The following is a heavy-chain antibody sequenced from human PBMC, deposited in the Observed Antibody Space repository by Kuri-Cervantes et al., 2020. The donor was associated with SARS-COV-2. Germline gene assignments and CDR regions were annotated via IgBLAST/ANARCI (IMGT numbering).Heavy chain of an antibody. CDR3: ARDSSLSINGMDV. CDR1: GFTFSSYA. CDR2: ISGSGGST. V-gene: IGHV3-23*01. Sequence: GESLKISCAASGFTFSSYAMSWVRQAPGKGLEWVSAISGSGGSTYYADSVKGRFTISRDNSKTTLYLQMSSMRDEDTAVYYCARDSSLSINGMDVWGQGTTVTVSS. J-gene: IGHJ6*02.